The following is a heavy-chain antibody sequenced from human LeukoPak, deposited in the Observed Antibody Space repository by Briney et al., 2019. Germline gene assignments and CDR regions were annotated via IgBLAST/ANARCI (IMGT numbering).Heavy chain of an antibody. Sequence: SETLSLTCAVYGGSFSGYYWSWIRQPPGKGLEWIGEINHSGITNYNPSLKSRVTISVDTSKNQFSLKLSSVTAADTAVYYCARAFMYYDFWSGYHRSRNWFDPWGQGTLVTVS. CDR2: INHSGIT. CDR1: GGSFSGYY. J-gene: IGHJ5*02. D-gene: IGHD3-3*01. V-gene: IGHV4-34*01. CDR3: ARAFMYYDFWSGYHRSRNWFDP.